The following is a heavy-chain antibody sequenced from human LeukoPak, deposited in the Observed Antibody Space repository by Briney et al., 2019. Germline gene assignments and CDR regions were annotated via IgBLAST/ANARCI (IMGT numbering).Heavy chain of an antibody. CDR2: INPNSGGT. V-gene: IGHV1-2*02. D-gene: IGHD6-13*01. CDR1: GYTFTGYY. CDR3: ARDAIASAGKAPLY. Sequence: GASVKVSCKASGYTFTGYYMHWVRQAPGQGLEWMGWINPNSGGTNYAQKFQGRVTMTRDTSISTAYMELSRLRSDDTAVYFCARDAIASAGKAPLYWGQGTLVTVSS. J-gene: IGHJ4*02.